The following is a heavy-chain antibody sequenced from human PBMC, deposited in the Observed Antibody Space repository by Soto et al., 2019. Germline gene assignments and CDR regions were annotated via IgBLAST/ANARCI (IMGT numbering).Heavy chain of an antibody. CDR3: AGDALARYCAGPTCYVPSFDY. J-gene: IGHJ4*02. V-gene: IGHV1-3*01. D-gene: IGHD2-8*02. Sequence: QVQFVQSGAEVKKPGASVRVSCKASGYIFTTYAIHWVRQAPGQRLEWMGWITPDNGNTKYSQNFQGRVTITRDTSASPAYMELSGLRAEDTAVYYCAGDALARYCAGPTCYVPSFDYWGQGTLVTVSS. CDR2: ITPDNGNT. CDR1: GYIFTTYA.